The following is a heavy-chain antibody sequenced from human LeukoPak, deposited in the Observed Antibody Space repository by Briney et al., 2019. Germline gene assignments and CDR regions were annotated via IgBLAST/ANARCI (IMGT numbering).Heavy chain of an antibody. CDR3: ARDAGYGASSGWFDY. V-gene: IGHV4-4*07. J-gene: IGHJ4*02. Sequence: SETLSLTCTVSGGSISSYYWSWIRQPAGKGLEWIGRIYTSGSTNYNPSLKSRVTISVDKSKNQFSLKLSSVTAADTAVYYCARDAGYGASSGWFDYWGQGTLVIVSS. CDR1: GGSISSYY. CDR2: IYTSGST. D-gene: IGHD6-19*01.